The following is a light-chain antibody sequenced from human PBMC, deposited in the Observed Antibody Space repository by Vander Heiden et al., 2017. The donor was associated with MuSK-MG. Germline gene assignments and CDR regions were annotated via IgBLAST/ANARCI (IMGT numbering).Light chain of an antibody. Sequence: SYVLTQPPSVSVAPGKTARITCGGNNIGTKSVLWYQQKPGQAPVLVIYNDYDRPSGIPERISGSNSGNTATLTISRVEAGDEADYDCQVWDRSRDHQVFGTGTTVTVL. CDR1: NIGTKS. CDR2: NDY. J-gene: IGLJ1*01. CDR3: QVWDRSRDHQV. V-gene: IGLV3-21*04.